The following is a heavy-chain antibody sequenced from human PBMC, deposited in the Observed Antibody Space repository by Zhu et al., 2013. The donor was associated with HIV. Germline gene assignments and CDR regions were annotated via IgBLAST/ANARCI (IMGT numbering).Heavy chain of an antibody. V-gene: IGHV1-69*12. CDR3: ATTPRIATIGAVYYYGLDV. Sequence: QVQLVQSGAEVKKPGSSVKVSCKASGGTFSSYGINWVRQAPGQGLEWMGGIVPIFGTTNSAQKFQGRVTITADESTSTAYMEVSSLRSEDTAVYYCATTPRIATIGAVYYYGLDVWGQGTTVTVSS. CDR1: GGTFSSYG. D-gene: IGHD6-13*01. CDR2: IVPIFGTT. J-gene: IGHJ6*02.